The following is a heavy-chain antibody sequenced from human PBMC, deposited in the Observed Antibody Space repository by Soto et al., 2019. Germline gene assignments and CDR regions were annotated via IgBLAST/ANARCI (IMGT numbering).Heavy chain of an antibody. CDR1: GFSLNTSAVG. V-gene: IGHV2-5*02. J-gene: IGHJ6*03. Sequence: QITLKESGPTLVKPTQPLTLTCTFSGFSLNTSAVGVGWIRQPPGKAREWLALVYWDDDKLYSPSLKSRLTITKDTSKNQVVLTMTNMDPVDTATYFCSHVLGYCSSVTCYHSVDYMDVWGKGTTVTVSS. CDR2: VYWDDDK. D-gene: IGHD2-15*01. CDR3: SHVLGYCSSVTCYHSVDYMDV.